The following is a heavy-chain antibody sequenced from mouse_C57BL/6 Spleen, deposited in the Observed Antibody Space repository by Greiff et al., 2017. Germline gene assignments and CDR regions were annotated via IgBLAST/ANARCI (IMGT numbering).Heavy chain of an antibody. Sequence: VKLVESGPELVKPGASVKISCKASGYAFSSSWMNWVKQRPGKGLEWIGRIYPGDGDTNYNGKFKGKATLTADKSSSTASRQLSSLTSEDSAVYIWAREDCYYRFAYWGQGTLVTVSA. V-gene: IGHV1-82*01. J-gene: IGHJ3*01. CDR1: GYAFSSSW. CDR3: AREDCYYRFAY. D-gene: IGHD2-3*01. CDR2: IYPGDGDT.